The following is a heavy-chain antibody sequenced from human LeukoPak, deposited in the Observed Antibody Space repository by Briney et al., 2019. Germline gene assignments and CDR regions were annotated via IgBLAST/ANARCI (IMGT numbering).Heavy chain of an antibody. CDR2: MNPNSGNT. V-gene: IGHV1-8*03. D-gene: IGHD1-14*01. J-gene: IGHJ3*02. CDR1: GYTFTSYD. CDR3: ATTLPGPYGGAFDI. Sequence: GASVKVSCKASGYTFTSYDINWVRQATGQGLEWMGWMNPNSGNTGYAQKFQGRVTITRNTSISTAYMELSSLRSEDTAVYYCATTLPGPYGGAFDIWGQGTMVTVSS.